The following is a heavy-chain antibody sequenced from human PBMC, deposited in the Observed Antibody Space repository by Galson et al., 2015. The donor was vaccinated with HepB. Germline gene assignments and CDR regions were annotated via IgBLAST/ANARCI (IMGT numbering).Heavy chain of an antibody. V-gene: IGHV3-7*03. Sequence: SLRLSCAASGFTFSSYWMSWVRQAPGKGLEWVANIKGDGSETHYVDSMKGRFIISRDNAKKSLYLQMNSLRAEDTAIYYCARERDPTSSGSLLNYWGQGTLVTVSS. D-gene: IGHD6-6*01. CDR1: GFTFSSYW. CDR3: ARERDPTSSGSLLNY. J-gene: IGHJ4*02. CDR2: IKGDGSET.